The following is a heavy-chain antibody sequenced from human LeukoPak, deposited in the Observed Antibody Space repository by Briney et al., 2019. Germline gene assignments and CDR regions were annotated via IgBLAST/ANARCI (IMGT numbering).Heavy chain of an antibody. J-gene: IGHJ4*02. Sequence: GGSLRLSCAASGFTFSSYEMNWVRQAPGKGLEWVSYISSSGSTIYYADSVKGRFTISRDNAKNSLYLQMNSLRAEDTAVYYCAGGYSYGYDYWGQGTLVTVSS. CDR2: ISSSGSTI. CDR3: AGGYSYGYDY. V-gene: IGHV3-48*03. CDR1: GFTFSSYE. D-gene: IGHD5-18*01.